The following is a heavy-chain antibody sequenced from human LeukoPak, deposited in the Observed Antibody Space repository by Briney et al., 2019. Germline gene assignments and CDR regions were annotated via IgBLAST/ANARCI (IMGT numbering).Heavy chain of an antibody. Sequence: PSETLSLTCTVSGGSITSNTNYWGWIRQPPGKGLEWIGNIYYSGTTYYNPSLKSRVTISVDTSKNHFSLKLSSMTAADTAVYYCARRVRGVNDAFDIWGQGTMVTVSS. V-gene: IGHV4-39*02. CDR3: ARRVRGVNDAFDI. D-gene: IGHD3-10*01. J-gene: IGHJ3*02. CDR1: GGSITSNTNY. CDR2: IYYSGTT.